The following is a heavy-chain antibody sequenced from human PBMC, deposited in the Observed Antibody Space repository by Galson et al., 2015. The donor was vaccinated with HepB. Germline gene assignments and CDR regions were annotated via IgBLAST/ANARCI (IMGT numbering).Heavy chain of an antibody. V-gene: IGHV3-30-3*01. CDR1: GFTFSSYA. CDR3: ARGVRIAAAGTYYYYGMDV. CDR2: ISYGGSNK. Sequence: SLRLSCAASGFTFSSYAMHWVRQAPGKGLEWVAVISYGGSNKYYADSVKGRFTISRDNSKNTLYLQMNSLRAEDTAVYYCARGVRIAAAGTYYYYGMDVWGQGTTVTVSS. D-gene: IGHD6-13*01. J-gene: IGHJ6*02.